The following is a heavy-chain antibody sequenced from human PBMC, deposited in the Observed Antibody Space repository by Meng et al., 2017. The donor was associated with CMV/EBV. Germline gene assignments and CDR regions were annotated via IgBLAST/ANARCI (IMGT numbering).Heavy chain of an antibody. D-gene: IGHD1-7*01. CDR3: ARVLRQTSDFDD. J-gene: IGHJ4*02. CDR1: GYSFGGYY. CDR2: INPNSGGT. V-gene: IGHV1-2*02. Sequence: CQASGYSFGGYYMHWVRQAPGQGLEWMGWINPNSGGTNFAQKFQGRVTMTRDTSISTAYMELSRLRSDDTAVYYCARVLRQTSDFDDWGQGTLVTVSS.